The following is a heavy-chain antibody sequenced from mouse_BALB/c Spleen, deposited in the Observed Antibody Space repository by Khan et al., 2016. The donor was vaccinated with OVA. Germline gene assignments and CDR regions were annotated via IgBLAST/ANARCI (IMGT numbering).Heavy chain of an antibody. D-gene: IGHD2-3*01. Sequence: DVQLQESGPGLVKPSQSLSLTCTVTGYSITSDYAWNWIRQFPGNKLEWMGYIRSSGSTNYNPALKSRISITPDKSKNQFFLHLNSVTTEDTATYDCARDGSRYNYAMDYWGQGTSVTVSS. CDR3: ARDGSRYNYAMDY. V-gene: IGHV3-2*02. CDR1: GYSITSDYA. CDR2: IRSSGST. J-gene: IGHJ4*01.